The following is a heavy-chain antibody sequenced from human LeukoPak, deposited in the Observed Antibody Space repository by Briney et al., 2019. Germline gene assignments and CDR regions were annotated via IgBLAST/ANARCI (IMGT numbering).Heavy chain of an antibody. D-gene: IGHD6-19*01. CDR3: AKTVAGYWYFDL. CDR2: IYYSGST. V-gene: IGHV4-59*08. CDR1: GGSISSYY. Sequence: SETLSLTCTVSGGSISSYYWSWIRQPPGKGLEWIGYIYYSGSTNYNPSLKSRVTISVDTSRNQFSLKLSSVTAADTAVYYCAKTVAGYWYFDLWGRGTLVTVSS. J-gene: IGHJ2*01.